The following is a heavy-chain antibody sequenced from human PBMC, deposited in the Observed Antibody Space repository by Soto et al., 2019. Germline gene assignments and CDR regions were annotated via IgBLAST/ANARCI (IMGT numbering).Heavy chain of an antibody. J-gene: IGHJ6*01. CDR2: ISYDGSNK. Sequence: PGGSLRLSCAASGFTFSSYAMHWVRQAPGKGLEWVAVISYDGSNKYYADSVKGRFTISRDNSKNTLYLQMNSLRAEDTAVYYCARDHWKPYSYGRNGWMDVWGQGTTVTVSS. CDR1: GFTFSSYA. D-gene: IGHD5-18*01. CDR3: ARDHWKPYSYGRNGWMDV. V-gene: IGHV3-30-3*01.